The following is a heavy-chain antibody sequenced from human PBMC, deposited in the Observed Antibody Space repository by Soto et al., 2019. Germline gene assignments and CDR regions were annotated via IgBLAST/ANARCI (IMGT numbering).Heavy chain of an antibody. Sequence: QITLKESGPPLVKPTQTLTLTCTFSGFSLNTGGLGVGWIRQPPGKALEWLALIYWDNDKRYSPSLMSRLTITKDNSKTQVVLTMTNMDPVDAATYYCVHSRCGGDCLQSYSSHYYYGMDVWGQVTTVTVSS. CDR1: GFSLNTGGLG. CDR2: IYWDNDK. J-gene: IGHJ6*02. V-gene: IGHV2-5*02. CDR3: VHSRCGGDCLQSYSSHYYYGMDV. D-gene: IGHD2-21*02.